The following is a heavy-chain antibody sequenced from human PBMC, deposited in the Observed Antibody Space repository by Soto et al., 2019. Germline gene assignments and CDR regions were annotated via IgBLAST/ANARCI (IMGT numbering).Heavy chain of an antibody. J-gene: IGHJ5*02. D-gene: IGHD2-21*01. Sequence: SETLSLTCAVSGGSIFSTSWWSWVRQSPGKGLEWIGEIHHDGSTNYNPSLKSRVIISVDKSKNQFSLRVNSVTAADTAMYYCARRAVVAVTGSLDNWLDPWGQGILVTVS. CDR2: IHHDGST. V-gene: IGHV4-4*02. CDR3: ARRAVVAVTGSLDNWLDP. CDR1: GGSIFSTSW.